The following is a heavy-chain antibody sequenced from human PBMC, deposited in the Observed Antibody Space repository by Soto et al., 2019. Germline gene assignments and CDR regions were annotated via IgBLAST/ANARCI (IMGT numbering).Heavy chain of an antibody. CDR2: IYYSGST. Sequence: SETLSLTCTVSGGSISSGDYYWSWIRQPPGKGLEWIGYIYYSGSTYYNPSLKSRVTISVDTSKNQFSLKLSSVTAADTAVYYCARQPRILTGYSGHFHYSGQGTLVTVSS. D-gene: IGHD3-9*01. J-gene: IGHJ4*02. V-gene: IGHV4-30-4*01. CDR3: ARQPRILTGYSGHFHY. CDR1: GGSISSGDYY.